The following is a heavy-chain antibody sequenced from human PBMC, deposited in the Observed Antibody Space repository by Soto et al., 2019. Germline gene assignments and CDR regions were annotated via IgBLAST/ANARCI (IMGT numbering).Heavy chain of an antibody. CDR2: ISSSSSYI. J-gene: IGHJ6*02. V-gene: IGHV3-21*01. CDR3: ARGIAVAPYYYYGIDV. D-gene: IGHD6-19*01. Sequence: APGKGLEWVSSISSSSSYIYYADSVKGRFTISRDNAKNSLYLQMNSLRAEDTAVYYCARGIAVAPYYYYGIDVWGQGTTVTVSS.